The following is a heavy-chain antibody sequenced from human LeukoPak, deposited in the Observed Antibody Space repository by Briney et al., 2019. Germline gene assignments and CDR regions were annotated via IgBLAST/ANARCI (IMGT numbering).Heavy chain of an antibody. CDR3: ARARGDSSGYYWSSYFDY. V-gene: IGHV4-61*02. CDR1: GGSISSGSYY. CDR2: IYTSGST. D-gene: IGHD3-22*01. J-gene: IGHJ4*02. Sequence: SETLSLTCTVSGGSISSGSYYWSWIRQPAGKGLEWIGRIYTSGSTNYNPSLKSRVTISVDTSKNQFSPKLSSVTAADTAVYYCARARGDSSGYYWSSYFDYWGQGTLVTVSS.